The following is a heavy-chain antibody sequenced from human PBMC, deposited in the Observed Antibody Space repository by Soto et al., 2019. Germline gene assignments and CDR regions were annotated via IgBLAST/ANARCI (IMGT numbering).Heavy chain of an antibody. Sequence: QVQLQQWGAGLLKPSETLSLTCAVYGGSFSGYYWSWIRQPPGKGLEWIGEINHSGSTNYNPSLKSRVTISVDTSKNQFSLKLSSVTAADTAVYYCARGSGYSYGYSLDYWGQGTLVTVSS. J-gene: IGHJ4*02. V-gene: IGHV4-34*01. CDR1: GGSFSGYY. CDR3: ARGSGYSYGYSLDY. CDR2: INHSGST. D-gene: IGHD5-18*01.